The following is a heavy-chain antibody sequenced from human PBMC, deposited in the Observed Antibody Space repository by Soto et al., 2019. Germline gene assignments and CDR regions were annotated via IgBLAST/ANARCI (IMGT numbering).Heavy chain of an antibody. CDR2: ISYDGSNK. D-gene: IGHD4-4*01. CDR1: GFTFSSYA. Sequence: GGSLRLSCAASGFTFSSYAMHWVRQAPGKGLEWVAVISYDGSNKYYADSVKGRFTISRDNSKNTLYLQMNSLRAEDTAVYYCARCMTTVTTFYYYYYYGMDVWGQGTTVTVSS. V-gene: IGHV3-30-3*01. J-gene: IGHJ6*02. CDR3: ARCMTTVTTFYYYYYYGMDV.